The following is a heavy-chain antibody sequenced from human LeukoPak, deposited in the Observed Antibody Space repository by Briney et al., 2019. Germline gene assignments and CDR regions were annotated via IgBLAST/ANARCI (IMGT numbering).Heavy chain of an antibody. CDR3: VRSSSLVRGVIILTSNHHGIH. D-gene: IGHD3-10*01. Sequence: SVKVSCKASGGAFSSYAISWVRQAPGQGLEWMGGIIPIFGTANYAQKFRGRVTITADESTSTAYMELSSLGSEDTAVYYCVRSSSLVRGVIILTSNHHGIHWGQGTLVTVTS. CDR1: GGAFSSYA. CDR2: IIPIFGTA. V-gene: IGHV1-69*13. J-gene: IGHJ4*02.